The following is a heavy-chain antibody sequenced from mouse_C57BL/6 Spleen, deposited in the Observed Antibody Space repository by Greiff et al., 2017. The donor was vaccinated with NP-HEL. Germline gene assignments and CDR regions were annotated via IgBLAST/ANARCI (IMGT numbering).Heavy chain of an antibody. J-gene: IGHJ4*01. CDR1: GYSFTDYN. CDR3: ARRGYLLSSAMDY. CDR2: INPNYGTT. D-gene: IGHD2-1*01. Sequence: EVQLQQSGPELVKPGASVKISCKASGYSFTDYNMNWVKQSNGKSLEWIGVINPNYGTTSYNQKFKGKATWTVDQSSSTAYMQLNILTSEDSAVYYWARRGYLLSSAMDYWGQGTSVTVSS. V-gene: IGHV1-39*01.